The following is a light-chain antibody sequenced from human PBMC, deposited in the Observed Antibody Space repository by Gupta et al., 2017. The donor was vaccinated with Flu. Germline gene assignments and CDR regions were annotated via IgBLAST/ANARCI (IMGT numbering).Light chain of an antibody. V-gene: IGKV1-39*01. CDR1: QGISTY. Sequence: GDRVTITCRASQGISTYLNWYQPTPGKAPKVVIHGASTLQSGVPARFSGSGSGTDFTLTISSLRPEDFATYYCQQSYDVPRTFGQGTKVAI. J-gene: IGKJ1*01. CDR2: GAS. CDR3: QQSYDVPRT.